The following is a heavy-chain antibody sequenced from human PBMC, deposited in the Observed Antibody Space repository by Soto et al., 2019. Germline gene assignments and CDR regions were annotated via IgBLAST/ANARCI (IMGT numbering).Heavy chain of an antibody. CDR1: GFTFDDYA. V-gene: IGHV3-9*01. J-gene: IGHJ6*02. CDR2: INWNSGSI. Sequence: EEQLVESGGGLVQPGRSLRLSCAASGFTFDDYAMHWVRQAPGKGLEWVSGINWNSGSIGYADSVKGRFTISRDNAKTSLHLQMNSLRAEDTALYYCAKDRGSGSYAANYYYYGKDVWGQGTTVTVSS. D-gene: IGHD3-10*01. CDR3: AKDRGSGSYAANYYYYGKDV.